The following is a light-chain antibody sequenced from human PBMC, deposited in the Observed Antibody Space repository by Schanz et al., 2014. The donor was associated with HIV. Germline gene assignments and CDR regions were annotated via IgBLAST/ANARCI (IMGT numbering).Light chain of an antibody. CDR1: QSVGNY. J-gene: IGKJ5*01. CDR2: DSS. V-gene: IGKV3-11*01. CDR3: QQRSDWPPEVT. Sequence: EIVMTQSPGTLSVSPGERATLSCRVSQSVGNYFNWYQHKPGQAPRLLIYDSSPRATGVPARFSATGSGTDFTLTIDSLEPEDFAVYYCQQRSDWPPEVTFGQGTRLEIK.